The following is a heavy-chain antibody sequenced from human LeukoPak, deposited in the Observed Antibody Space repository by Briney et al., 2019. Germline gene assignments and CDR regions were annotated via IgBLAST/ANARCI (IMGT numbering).Heavy chain of an antibody. CDR1: GGSIRGYY. D-gene: IGHD3-10*01. Sequence: SETLSLTCNVSGGSIRGYYWSWIRQPPGKGLEWIGYIYSSGSTNYNPSLKSRVTMSVDTSKNQFSLKVSSVTAADTAVYYCARVFDSGSQAYFYYMDAWGKGTTVTISS. V-gene: IGHV4-59*01. J-gene: IGHJ6*03. CDR2: IYSSGST. CDR3: ARVFDSGSQAYFYYMDA.